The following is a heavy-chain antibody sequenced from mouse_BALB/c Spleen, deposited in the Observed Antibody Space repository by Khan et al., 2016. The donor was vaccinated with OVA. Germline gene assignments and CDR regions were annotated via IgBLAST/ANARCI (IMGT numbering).Heavy chain of an antibody. D-gene: IGHD2-1*01. CDR3: ARSTDHWYFDV. CDR1: GYTFSNSC. J-gene: IGHJ1*01. V-gene: IGHV1-9*01. CDR2: ILPGSGSS. Sequence: QVQLKESGAELMKPGASVKISCKATGYTFSNSCIEWVKQRPGHGLEWIGEILPGSGSSNYNEKFKGKATFTADTSSNTAYMQLSTLTSEDSAVYYCARSTDHWYFDVWGAGTTVTVSS.